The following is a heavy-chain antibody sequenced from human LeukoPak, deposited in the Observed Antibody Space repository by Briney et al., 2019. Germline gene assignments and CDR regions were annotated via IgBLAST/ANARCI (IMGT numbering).Heavy chain of an antibody. J-gene: IGHJ3*02. D-gene: IGHD2-21*02. CDR1: GYTFISCY. CDR3: AREIRHAAYCGGDCPGGTNAFDI. V-gene: IGHV1-46*01. CDR2: INPSGGST. Sequence: GASVKVSCKACGYTFISCYIHWVRQAPGQGLEWMGIINPSGGSTSYAQKFQGRVTMTRDMSTSTVYMELSSLRSEDTAVYYCAREIRHAAYCGGDCPGGTNAFDIWGQGTMVTVSS.